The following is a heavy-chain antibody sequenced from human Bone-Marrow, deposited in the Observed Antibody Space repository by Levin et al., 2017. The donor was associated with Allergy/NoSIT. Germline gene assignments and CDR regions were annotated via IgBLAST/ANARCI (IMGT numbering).Heavy chain of an antibody. J-gene: IGHJ5*02. CDR2: IYYSGST. CDR3: ARRWTFMVTTWFDP. D-gene: IGHD5-18*01. Sequence: SETLSLTCTVSGASISSDDYYWSWIRQPPGKGLEWIGYIYYSGSTYYNPSLKSRVAISVDTSKNQVSLKLNSVTAADTAVYFGARRWTFMVTTWFDPWGQGSLVTVAS. CDR1: GASISSDDYY. V-gene: IGHV4-30-4*01.